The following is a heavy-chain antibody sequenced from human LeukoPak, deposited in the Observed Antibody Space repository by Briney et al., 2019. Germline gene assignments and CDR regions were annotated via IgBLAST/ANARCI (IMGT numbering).Heavy chain of an antibody. CDR2: IYPGGSDT. V-gene: IGHV5-51*01. CDR1: GYSFTSYW. Sequence: GESLKISCKGSGYSFTSYWIGWVRQMPGKGLEWMGIIYPGGSDTRYSPSFQGQVTISADKSISTAYLQWSSLKASATAMYYCARXSXXRLDDAFDIWGQGTMVTVSS. CDR3: ARXSXXRLDDAFDI. J-gene: IGHJ3*02. D-gene: IGHD1-1*01.